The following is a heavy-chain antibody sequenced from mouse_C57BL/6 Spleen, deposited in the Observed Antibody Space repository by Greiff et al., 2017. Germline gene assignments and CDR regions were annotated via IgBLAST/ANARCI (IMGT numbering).Heavy chain of an antibody. CDR2: ISYDGSN. CDR3: ARESITTDFDY. D-gene: IGHD1-1*01. Sequence: EVKLVESGPGLVKPSQSLSLTCSVTGYSITSGYYWNWIRQFPGNKLEWMGYISYDGSNNYNPSLKNRISITRDTSKNQFFLKLNSVTTEDTATYYCARESITTDFDYWGQGTTLTVSS. V-gene: IGHV3-6*01. J-gene: IGHJ2*01. CDR1: GYSITSGYY.